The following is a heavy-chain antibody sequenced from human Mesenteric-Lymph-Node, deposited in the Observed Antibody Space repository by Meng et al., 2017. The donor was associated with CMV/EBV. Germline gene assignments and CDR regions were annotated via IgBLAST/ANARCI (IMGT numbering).Heavy chain of an antibody. J-gene: IGHJ4*02. Sequence: GGSLRLSCAASGFTFGAYCMSWIRQAPGKGLEYVSAIRRDGSIYDADSVQGRFTISRDNSTNTVYLQMGSLTVENTAVYYCARGRGRTGQIDPGVSGYFDSWGLGTLVTVSS. V-gene: IGHV3-64*02. CDR2: IRRDGSI. D-gene: IGHD1-1*01. CDR1: GFTFGAYC. CDR3: ARGRGRTGQIDPGVSGYFDS.